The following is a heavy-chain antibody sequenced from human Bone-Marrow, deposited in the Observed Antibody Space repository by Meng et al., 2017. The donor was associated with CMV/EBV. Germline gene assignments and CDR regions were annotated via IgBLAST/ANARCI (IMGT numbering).Heavy chain of an antibody. Sequence: SETLSLTCTVSGCSISTYYWNWIRQPPGKGLEWIGYIYYSGSTNYNPSLKSRVTMSVDTSKNQFSLRLSSVTAADTAVYYCASGYSFGKFVYWGQGTLVTVSS. CDR3: ASGYSFGKFVY. J-gene: IGHJ4*02. D-gene: IGHD5-18*01. CDR1: GCSISTYY. CDR2: IYYSGST. V-gene: IGHV4-59*01.